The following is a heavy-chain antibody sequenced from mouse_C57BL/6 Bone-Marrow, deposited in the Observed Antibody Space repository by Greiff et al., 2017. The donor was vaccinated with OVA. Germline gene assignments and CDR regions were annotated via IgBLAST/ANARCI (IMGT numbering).Heavy chain of an antibody. J-gene: IGHJ2*01. Sequence: QVQLQQPGAELVKPGASVKVSCKASGYTFTSYWMHWVKQRPGQGLEWIGRIHPSDSDTNYNQKFKGKATLTVDKSSSTAYMQLSSLTSVDSAVYDCAIPITAVVATRGFDGWGQGTTLTVYS. CDR1: GYTFTSYW. CDR2: IHPSDSDT. V-gene: IGHV1-74*01. D-gene: IGHD1-1*01. CDR3: AIPITAVVATRGFDG.